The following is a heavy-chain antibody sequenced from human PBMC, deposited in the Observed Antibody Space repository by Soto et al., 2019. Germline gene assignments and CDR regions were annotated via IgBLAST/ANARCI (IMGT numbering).Heavy chain of an antibody. D-gene: IGHD2-15*01. J-gene: IGHJ6*02. CDR3: ARDCSGGSCYPGMDV. Sequence: GGSLRLSCAASGFNFNSYTISWVRQAPGKRLEWLSSISSSGYIFSTDSVRGRFTISRDNAKNSVYLQINSLRAEDTAVYFCARDCSGGSCYPGMDVWGQGTTVTVSS. CDR2: ISSSGYI. V-gene: IGHV3-21*01. CDR1: GFNFNSYT.